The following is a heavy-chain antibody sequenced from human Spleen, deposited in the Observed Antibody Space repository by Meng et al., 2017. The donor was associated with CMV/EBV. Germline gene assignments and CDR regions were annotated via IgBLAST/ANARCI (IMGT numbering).Heavy chain of an antibody. CDR3: AREGASRRRWDGMDV. CDR2: ISAFNADT. D-gene: IGHD1-26*01. V-gene: IGHV1-18*01. J-gene: IGHJ6*02. CDR1: GYTFTGYG. Sequence: ASVKVCCKASGYTFTGYGISWVRQAPGQGLEWMAWISAFNADTYYAQKFQGRVTVTTDTSTSTAYMELRSLTSDDTAVYYCAREGASRRRWDGMDVWGQGTTVTVSS.